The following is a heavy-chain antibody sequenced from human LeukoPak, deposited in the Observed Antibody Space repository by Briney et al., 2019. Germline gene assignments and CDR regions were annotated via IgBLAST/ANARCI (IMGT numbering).Heavy chain of an antibody. V-gene: IGHV1-18*04. CDR3: ARDRGGSAAYSY. D-gene: IGHD1-26*01. CDR2: ISAYNGNT. J-gene: IGHJ4*02. CDR1: GYTFIGHY. Sequence: GASVKVSCKTSGYTFIGHYIHWVRQAPRQGLEWMGWISAYNGNTNYAQKLQGRVTMTTDTSTSTAYMELRSLRSDDTAVYYCARDRGGSAAYSYWAQGSLPTVS.